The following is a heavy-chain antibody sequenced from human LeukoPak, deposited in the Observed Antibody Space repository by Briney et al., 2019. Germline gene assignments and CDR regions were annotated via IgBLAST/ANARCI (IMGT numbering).Heavy chain of an antibody. Sequence: SETLSLTCAVYGGSFSSYYWSWIRQPPGKGLEWIGEINHSGSTNYNPSLKSRVTISVDTSKNQFSLRLSSVTAADTAVYYCARGGCSSTSCYNHFDYWGQGTLVTVSS. CDR3: ARGGCSSTSCYNHFDY. CDR1: GGSFSSYY. J-gene: IGHJ4*02. V-gene: IGHV4-34*01. D-gene: IGHD2-2*01. CDR2: INHSGST.